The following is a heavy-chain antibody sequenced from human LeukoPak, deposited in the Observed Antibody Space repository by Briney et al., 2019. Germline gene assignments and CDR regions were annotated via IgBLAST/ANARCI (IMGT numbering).Heavy chain of an antibody. V-gene: IGHV4-39*07. CDR1: GGSISSSSYY. J-gene: IGHJ6*03. D-gene: IGHD2-8*01. CDR3: ACMPGDGRYYYYMDV. CDR2: IYYSGST. Sequence: SETLSLTCTVSGGSISSSSYYWGWIRQPPGKGLEWIGSIYYSGSTYYNPSLKSRVTISVDTSKNQFSLKLSSVTAADTAVYYCACMPGDGRYYYYMDVWGKGTTVTVSS.